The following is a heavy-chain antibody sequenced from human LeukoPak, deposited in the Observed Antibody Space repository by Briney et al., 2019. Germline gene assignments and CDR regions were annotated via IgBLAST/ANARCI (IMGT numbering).Heavy chain of an antibody. CDR2: ISYDGSNK. Sequence: GGSLRLSCAASGFTFSNYGMHWVRQAPGKGLEWVSFISYDGSNKYYADSVKGRFTISRDNSKNTVYLQMNSLRAEDTAIYYCAKDPFFYYDSSGYNYFDYWGQGTLVTVSS. D-gene: IGHD3-22*01. J-gene: IGHJ4*02. CDR1: GFTFSNYG. V-gene: IGHV3-30*18. CDR3: AKDPFFYYDSSGYNYFDY.